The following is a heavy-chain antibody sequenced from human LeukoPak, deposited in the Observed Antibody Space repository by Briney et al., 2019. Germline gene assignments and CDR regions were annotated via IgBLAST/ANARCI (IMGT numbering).Heavy chain of an antibody. Sequence: PSQTLSLTCTVSGGSISSGSYYWSWIRQPAGKGLEWIGRIYTSGSTNYNPSLKSRVTISVDTSKNQISLKLSSVTAADTAVYYCARERYWFDPWGQGTLVTVSS. CDR3: ARERYWFDP. J-gene: IGHJ5*02. V-gene: IGHV4-61*02. CDR2: IYTSGST. CDR1: GGSISSGSYY.